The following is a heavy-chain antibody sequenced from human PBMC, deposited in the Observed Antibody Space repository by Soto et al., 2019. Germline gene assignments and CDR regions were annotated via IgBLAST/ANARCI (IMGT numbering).Heavy chain of an antibody. CDR1: GFTVSDNY. J-gene: IGHJ6*02. D-gene: IGHD3-22*01. V-gene: IGHV3-9*01. CDR3: AKAGAAFNYYYPICV. CDR2: ISRNSDTI. Sequence: SLRLSCAASGFTVSDNYMSWVRQAPGGGLEWVAGISRNSDTIGYAGSVQGRFTISRDNAKHSLYVQMNSLRPEDTAIYLCAKAGAAFNYYYPICVWGQGTTV.